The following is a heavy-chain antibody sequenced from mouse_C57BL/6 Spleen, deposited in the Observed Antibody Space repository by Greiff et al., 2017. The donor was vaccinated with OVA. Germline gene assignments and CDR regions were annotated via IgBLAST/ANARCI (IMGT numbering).Heavy chain of an antibody. V-gene: IGHV1-22*01. Sequence: EVKLMESGPELVKPGASVKMSCKASGYTFTDYNMHWVKQSHGKSLEWIGYINPNNGGTSYNQKFKGKATLTVNKSSSTAYMELRSLTSEDSAVYYCARGRNGLFDYWGQGTTLTVSS. D-gene: IGHD1-2*01. CDR3: ARGRNGLFDY. CDR2: INPNNGGT. J-gene: IGHJ2*01. CDR1: GYTFTDYN.